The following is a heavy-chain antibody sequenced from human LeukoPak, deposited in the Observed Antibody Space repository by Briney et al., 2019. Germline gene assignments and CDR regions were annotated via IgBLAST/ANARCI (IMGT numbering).Heavy chain of an antibody. CDR2: ISSSGSTI. D-gene: IGHD4-17*01. J-gene: IGHJ3*02. CDR1: GFTFSDYY. Sequence: GGSLGLSCAASGFTFSDYYMSWIRQAPGKGLEWVSYISSSGSTIYYADSVKGRFTISRDNAKNSLYLQMNSLRAEDTAVYYCGRDPNGDYIGAFDMWGRGTMVTVSP. CDR3: GRDPNGDYIGAFDM. V-gene: IGHV3-11*01.